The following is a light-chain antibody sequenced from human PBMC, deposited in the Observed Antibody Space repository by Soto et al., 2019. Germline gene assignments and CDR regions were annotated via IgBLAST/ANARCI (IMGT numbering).Light chain of an antibody. Sequence: AIQMTQSPSSLSASVGDRVTISCRASQAISNDLGWYQQKPGKAPNLLIYGASSLESGVPSRFRGSGSGTDFTLTISSLQPEAFANYYWLQDNNYPWTFGQGTKVEI. CDR3: LQDNNYPWT. CDR1: QAISND. V-gene: IGKV1-6*01. J-gene: IGKJ1*01. CDR2: GAS.